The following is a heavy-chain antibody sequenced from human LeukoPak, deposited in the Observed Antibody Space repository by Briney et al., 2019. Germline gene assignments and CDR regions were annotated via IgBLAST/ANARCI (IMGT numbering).Heavy chain of an antibody. CDR1: GFTFSSYW. CDR2: INKDGSEK. Sequence: GGSLRLSCAASGFTFSSYWMSWVRQAPGKGLEWVANINKDGSEKYYVDSVKGRFTISRDNAKNSLYLQMNSVRAEDTAVYHCARDLRAPTFGGVLVPEGFDYWRQGTLVTVSS. V-gene: IGHV3-7*01. D-gene: IGHD3-16*02. CDR3: ARDLRAPTFGGVLVPEGFDY. J-gene: IGHJ4*02.